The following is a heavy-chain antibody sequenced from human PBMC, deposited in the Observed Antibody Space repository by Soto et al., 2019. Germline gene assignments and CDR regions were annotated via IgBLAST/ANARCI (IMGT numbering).Heavy chain of an antibody. CDR2: ISAYNGNT. V-gene: IGHV1-18*01. CDR1: GYTFTSYG. Sequence: GASVKVSCKASGYTFTSYGISWVRQAPGQGLEWMGWISAYNGNTNYAQKLQGRVTMTTDTSTSTAYMELRSLRSDDTAVYYCARDSRGSYPGIPFDYWGQGTLVTVSS. J-gene: IGHJ4*02. D-gene: IGHD1-26*01. CDR3: ARDSRGSYPGIPFDY.